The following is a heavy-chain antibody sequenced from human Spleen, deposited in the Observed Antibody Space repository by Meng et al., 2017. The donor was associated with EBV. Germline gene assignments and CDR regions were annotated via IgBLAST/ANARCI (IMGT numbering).Heavy chain of an antibody. CDR2: ISSSSDYI. Sequence: VQLVESGGGLVKPGGSLGLSCAASGFTFSNYSMNWVRQAPGKGLDWVSSISSSSDYIFYADSVRGRFTISRDNAKNSLYLQMNSLRAEDTAMYYCTRTSLKSWGQGTLVTV. V-gene: IGHV3-21*01. CDR1: GFTFSNYS. CDR3: TRTSLKS. D-gene: IGHD4/OR15-4a*01. J-gene: IGHJ4*02.